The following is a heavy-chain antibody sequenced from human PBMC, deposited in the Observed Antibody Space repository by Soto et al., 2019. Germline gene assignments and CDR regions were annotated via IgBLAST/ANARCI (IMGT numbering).Heavy chain of an antibody. V-gene: IGHV6-1*01. CDR3: ARDRSAARNRFSGYFDY. D-gene: IGHD6-6*01. J-gene: IGHJ4*02. CDR1: GDSVSSNSGA. Sequence: PSETLSLTCAISGDSVSSNSGAWNWIRQSPSRGLEGLGRTYYRSKWYNDYAVSVKSRITINPDTSKNQFSLQLNSVTPEDTAVYYCARDRSAARNRFSGYFDYWGQGTLVTVSS. CDR2: TYYRSKWYN.